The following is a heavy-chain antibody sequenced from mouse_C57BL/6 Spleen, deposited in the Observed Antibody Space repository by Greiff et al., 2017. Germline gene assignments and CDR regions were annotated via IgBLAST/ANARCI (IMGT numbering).Heavy chain of an antibody. J-gene: IGHJ3*01. Sequence: VKLQESGPELVKPGASVKISCKASGYAFSSSWMNWVKQRPGKGLEWIGRISPGDGDTNYNGKFKGKATLTADKSSSTAYMQLSSLTSEDSAVYFCAKGLRAWFAYWGQGTLVTVSA. CDR1: GYAFSSSW. CDR2: ISPGDGDT. D-gene: IGHD2-4*01. CDR3: AKGLRAWFAY. V-gene: IGHV1-82*01.